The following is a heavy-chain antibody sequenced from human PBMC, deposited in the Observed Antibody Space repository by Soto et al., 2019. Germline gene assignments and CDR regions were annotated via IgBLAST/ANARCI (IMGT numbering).Heavy chain of an antibody. CDR3: AKNGQPPYYYYGLDV. CDR2: IYYSGST. V-gene: IGHV4-61*08. CDR1: GGSVSSGGCY. D-gene: IGHD2-8*01. Sequence: PSETLCVTCTVAGGSVSSGGCYWSWIRQPPGKGLEWIGYIYYSGSTNYNPSLKSRVTISVDTSTGTAYMELRSLTSDDTAIYYCAKNGQPPYYYYGLDVWGQGTKVTVSS. J-gene: IGHJ6*02.